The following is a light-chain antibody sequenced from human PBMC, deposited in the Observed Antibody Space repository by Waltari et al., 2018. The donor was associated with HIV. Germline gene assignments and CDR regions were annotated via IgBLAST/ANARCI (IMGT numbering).Light chain of an antibody. V-gene: IGLV1-40*01. CDR1: SSNIGAGFD. J-gene: IGLJ1*01. CDR3: QSYDSSLSGSDV. CDR2: NNR. Sequence: SVLTQPPSVSGAPGQGVTISCTGRSSNIGAGFDVHWYQQLPGTAPKLLIYNNRNRPSGVPDRFSGSKSGTSASLAITGLQAEDEADYYCQSYDSSLSGSDVFGTGTKVTVL.